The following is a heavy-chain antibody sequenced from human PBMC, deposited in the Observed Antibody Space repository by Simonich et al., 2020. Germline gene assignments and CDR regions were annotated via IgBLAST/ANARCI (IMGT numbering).Heavy chain of an antibody. Sequence: QVQLVQSGAEVTKPGASVKVSCKASGYTFTGYYMHWVPQAPGQGLGWLGGIKPNSGGTNYAKNVQGRVTMTRDTSISTAYMELSRLRSDDTAVYYCARDPVVPAAIRNAFDIWGQGTMVTVSS. J-gene: IGHJ3*02. CDR3: ARDPVVPAAIRNAFDI. CDR1: GYTFTGYY. D-gene: IGHD2-2*01. V-gene: IGHV1-2*02. CDR2: IKPNSGGT.